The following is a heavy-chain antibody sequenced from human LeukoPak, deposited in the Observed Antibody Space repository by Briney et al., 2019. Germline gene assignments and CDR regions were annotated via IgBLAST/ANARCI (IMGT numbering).Heavy chain of an antibody. CDR2: INSDGSST. J-gene: IGHJ4*02. Sequence: PGGSLRLSCAVSGFTLSSYWMHWVRQAPGKGLVWVSRINSDGSSTDYADSVKGRFTISRDNAKKTLYLQMNSLRAEDTAVYYCVRDATVPLDYWGQGTLVTVSP. CDR3: VRDATVPLDY. D-gene: IGHD4-11*01. V-gene: IGHV3-74*01. CDR1: GFTLSSYW.